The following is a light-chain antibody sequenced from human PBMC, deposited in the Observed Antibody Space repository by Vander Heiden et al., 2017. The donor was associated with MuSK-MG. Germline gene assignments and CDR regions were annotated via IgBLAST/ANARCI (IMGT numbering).Light chain of an antibody. CDR3: QQLNRYPLT. CDR1: QGIGTF. CDR2: SAS. Sequence: DIQLTQSPSFLSASVGDSVNITCRASQGIGTFLAWYQQKPGEVPKLLIFSASTLHSGVPSRFSGTGSGTEFTLTISSLQPDDFAAYYCQQLNRYPLTFGGGTKVEI. V-gene: IGKV1-9*01. J-gene: IGKJ4*01.